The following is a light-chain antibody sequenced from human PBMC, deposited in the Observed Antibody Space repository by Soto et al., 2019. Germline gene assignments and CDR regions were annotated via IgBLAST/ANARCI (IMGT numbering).Light chain of an antibody. CDR1: SSGVENYNL. Sequence: QSALTQPASVSGSPGQSITLSCTRTSSGVENYNLVSWYQHRTGKAPKLILYEGSQRPSGVSVRFSGSKSGNTASLTISGLRAEDEADYYCCAYAGAVVFGGGQQLTV. CDR2: EGS. V-gene: IGLV2-23*01. CDR3: CAYAGAVV. J-gene: IGLJ2*01.